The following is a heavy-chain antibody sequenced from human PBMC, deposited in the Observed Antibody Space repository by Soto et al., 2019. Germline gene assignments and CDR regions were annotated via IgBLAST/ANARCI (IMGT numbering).Heavy chain of an antibody. CDR2: IKSKADGGTT. CDR3: TSFLRVHSHLRGLYCGMDV. CDR1: GFTFSNAW. Sequence: PGGSLRLSCAASGFTFSNAWMRWVRQAPGKGLEWVGRIKSKADGGTTDYAAPVKGRFTISRDDSKNTLYLQMNSLKTEDTAVYYCTSFLRVHSHLRGLYCGMDVWGQGTTVTVSS. V-gene: IGHV3-15*01. D-gene: IGHD3-3*01. J-gene: IGHJ6*02.